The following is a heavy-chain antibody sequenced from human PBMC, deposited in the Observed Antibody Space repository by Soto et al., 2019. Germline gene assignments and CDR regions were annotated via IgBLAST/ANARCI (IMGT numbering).Heavy chain of an antibody. Sequence: SETLSLICPVSGGSVSSGSYYWSWIRQPPGKGLEGIGYIYYSGSTNYNSSHKSPVTLSVDTSKDQFSLNLGSVTAGDTAVYECASGAKRFQLRYVDWTNDYYYGMDVWGQGTTVTVSS. V-gene: IGHV4-61*01. D-gene: IGHD3-9*01. CDR2: IYYSGST. J-gene: IGHJ6*02. CDR1: GGSVSSGSYY. CDR3: ASGAKRFQLRYVDWTNDYYYGMDV.